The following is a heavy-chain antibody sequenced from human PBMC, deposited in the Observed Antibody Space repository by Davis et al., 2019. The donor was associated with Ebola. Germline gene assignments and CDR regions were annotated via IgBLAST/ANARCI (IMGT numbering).Heavy chain of an antibody. CDR3: AKVGDYYETSGFDF. V-gene: IGHV3-30*02. D-gene: IGHD3-22*01. J-gene: IGHJ4*02. Sequence: PGGSLRLSCAASGFTFVTHGMHWVRQAPGKGLEWVAFIRYDGSNDYYADSVKGRFTISRDNSKNTLYLEMNSLRAEDTAIYYCAKVGDYYETSGFDFWGQGTQVAVSS. CDR1: GFTFVTHG. CDR2: IRYDGSND.